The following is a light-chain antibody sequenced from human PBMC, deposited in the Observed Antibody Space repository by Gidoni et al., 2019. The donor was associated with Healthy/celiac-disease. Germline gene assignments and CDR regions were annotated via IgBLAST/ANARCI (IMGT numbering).Light chain of an antibody. CDR1: QSISSW. CDR3: QQYNSYSWT. V-gene: IGKV1-5*03. CDR2: NAS. Sequence: DIQMTQSPSTLSASVGDRVTITCRASQSISSWLAWYQQKPGKAPKLLIYNASSLESGVPSRFRGSGSGTEFTLTISSLQPYDFATYYCQQYNSYSWTFGQGTKVEIK. J-gene: IGKJ1*01.